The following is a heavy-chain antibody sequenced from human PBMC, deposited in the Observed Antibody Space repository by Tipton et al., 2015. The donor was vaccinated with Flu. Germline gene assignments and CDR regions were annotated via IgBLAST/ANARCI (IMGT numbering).Heavy chain of an antibody. Sequence: SLRLSCAGSGFTLSNLAVHWVRQAPGSGLEWVAAISSDGVNKFYADSVKGRFTISRDNSKNTLFLQVDSLRPEDTAVYYCATSGGYGAPWGDYLDSWGQGTLVTVSS. V-gene: IGHV3-30-3*01. CDR1: GFTLSNLA. CDR2: ISSDGVNK. J-gene: IGHJ4*02. D-gene: IGHD4-17*01. CDR3: ATSGGYGAPWGDYLDS.